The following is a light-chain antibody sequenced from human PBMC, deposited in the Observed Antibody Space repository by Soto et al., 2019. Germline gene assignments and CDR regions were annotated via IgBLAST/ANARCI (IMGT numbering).Light chain of an antibody. J-gene: IGKJ1*01. CDR3: QQYNNWPLT. CDR1: QSVSSN. V-gene: IGKV3-15*01. Sequence: EIVMTQSPAPLSVSPGERATLSCRASQSVSSNLAWYQQQPGQAPRLLIYCASTRATGIPARFSGSGSGTEFTLTISSLQSEDFAVYYCQQYNNWPLTFGQGTKVEIK. CDR2: CAS.